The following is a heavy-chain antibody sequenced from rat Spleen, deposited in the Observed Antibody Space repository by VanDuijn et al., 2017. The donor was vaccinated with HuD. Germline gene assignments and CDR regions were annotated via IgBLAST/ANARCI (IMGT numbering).Heavy chain of an antibody. CDR1: GFTFSDYF. D-gene: IGHD4-3*01. Sequence: EVQLVESDGGLVQPGRSLKLSCAASGFTFSDYFMAWVRQVPTKGLEWVATISYDGSNTYYRDSVKGRFTISRDNAKSTLYLQMNSLRSEDTATYYCTRPDSAIYVMDAWGQGASVTVSS. V-gene: IGHV5-29*01. CDR3: TRPDSAIYVMDA. CDR2: ISYDGSNT. J-gene: IGHJ4*01.